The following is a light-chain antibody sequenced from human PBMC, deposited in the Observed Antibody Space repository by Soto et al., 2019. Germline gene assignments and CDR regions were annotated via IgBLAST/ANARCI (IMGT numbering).Light chain of an antibody. CDR1: QSVSRY. CDR3: QQRSNWPLYT. CDR2: DAS. V-gene: IGKV3-11*01. Sequence: EIVLTQSPATLSLSPGERATLSCRASQSVSRYLAWYHQKPGQAPRLLISDASNRATGSPARFSGSRSGTDFTLTSGSLEQEDFAGYYCQQRSNWPLYTFGQGTKLEIK. J-gene: IGKJ2*01.